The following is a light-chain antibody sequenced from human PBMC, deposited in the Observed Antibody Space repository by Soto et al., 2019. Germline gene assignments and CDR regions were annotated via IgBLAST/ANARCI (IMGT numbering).Light chain of an antibody. J-gene: IGKJ5*01. Sequence: EILMTQSPDTLSVSPWESATLSCRASQRVYSNLAWYQQRPGQAPRLLIYGASTRATGVPARFSGRGSGTEFTLTIGSLQSEDFAVYYCQQYTNWPPNTFGQGTRLEIK. CDR1: QRVYSN. CDR2: GAS. CDR3: QQYTNWPPNT. V-gene: IGKV3-15*01.